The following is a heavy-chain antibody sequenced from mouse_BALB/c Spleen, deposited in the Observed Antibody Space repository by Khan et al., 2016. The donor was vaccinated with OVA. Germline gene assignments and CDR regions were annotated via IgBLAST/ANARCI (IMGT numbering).Heavy chain of an antibody. D-gene: IGHD1-1*01. J-gene: IGHJ2*01. CDR1: GFTFSTYG. CDR2: ISGDTSTV. CDR3: ATSYFYGCYFDY. Sequence: EVELVESGGGLVQPGGSRKLSCAASGFTFSTYGMHWVRQAPEKGLEWVAYISGDTSTVYSADTVKGRFTISIDNPTNTQFLQMTSLMSEDTARYYGATSYFYGCYFDYWGQGTTLTVSS. V-gene: IGHV5-17*02.